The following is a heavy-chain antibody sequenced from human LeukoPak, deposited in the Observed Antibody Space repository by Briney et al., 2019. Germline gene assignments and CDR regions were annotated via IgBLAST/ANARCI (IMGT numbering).Heavy chain of an antibody. V-gene: IGHV3-23*01. Sequence: GGSLRLSCAASGFTVSSNHMSWVRQAPGKGLEWVSGIGESGDNTYYADSAKGRFTISRDTSKSTLYLQLNSLRAEDTAIYYCAKGIHSTGYYPFDYWGQGTLVTVYS. CDR3: AKGIHSTGYYPFDY. J-gene: IGHJ4*02. D-gene: IGHD3-22*01. CDR1: GFTVSSNH. CDR2: IGESGDNT.